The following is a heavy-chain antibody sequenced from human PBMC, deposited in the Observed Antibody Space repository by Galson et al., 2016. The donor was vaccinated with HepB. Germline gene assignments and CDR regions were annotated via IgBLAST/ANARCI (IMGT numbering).Heavy chain of an antibody. J-gene: IGHJ4*02. CDR2: INPSGCST. Sequence: VKVSCKASGYTFTSYYMHWVRQAPGQGLEWMGLINPSGCSTTYAQNFQGRVTMTMETSTSTVYMELSSLRSEDTAVYYCARVTTPAYYFDYWGQGTLVTVSS. CDR1: GYTFTSYY. D-gene: IGHD4-11*01. V-gene: IGHV1-46*01. CDR3: ARVTTPAYYFDY.